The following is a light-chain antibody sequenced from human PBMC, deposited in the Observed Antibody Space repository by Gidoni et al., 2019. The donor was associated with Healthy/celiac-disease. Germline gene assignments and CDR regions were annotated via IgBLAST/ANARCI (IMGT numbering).Light chain of an antibody. CDR2: GAS. V-gene: IGKV3-20*01. CDR3: QQYGSSPPT. J-gene: IGKJ3*01. CDR1: QSVSSSY. Sequence: EIVLTQSPGTLSLSPGERATLSCRARQSVSSSYLAWYQQKPGQAPRLLIYGASSRATGIPDSFSGSGSGTDFTLTISRLEPEDFAVYYCQQYGSSPPTFGPGTKVDIK.